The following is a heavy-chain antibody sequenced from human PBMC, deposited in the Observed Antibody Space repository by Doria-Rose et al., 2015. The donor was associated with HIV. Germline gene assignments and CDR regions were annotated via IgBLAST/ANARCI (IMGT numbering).Heavy chain of an antibody. J-gene: IGHJ5*02. V-gene: IGHV1-2*02. CDR3: ARGRYCSGGNCFSDWFGP. CDR1: GYTLTAYY. CDR2: INPNDGGT. Sequence: QVQLVQSGAEVKKPGASVKVSCEASGYTLTAYYIHWVRQAPGQGLEWMGWINPNDGGTNYAQKFQGRVTMARGTSISTAYMELSRLRSDDRAVYYCARGRYCSGGNCFSDWFGPWGQGTLVTVSS. D-gene: IGHD2-15*01.